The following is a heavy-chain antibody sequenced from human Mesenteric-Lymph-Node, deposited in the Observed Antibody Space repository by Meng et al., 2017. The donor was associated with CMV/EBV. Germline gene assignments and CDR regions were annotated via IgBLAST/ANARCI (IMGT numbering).Heavy chain of an antibody. CDR2: IYSGGRT. Sequence: GESLKISCAASGFTVSGNYMSWVRQAPGKGLQWVSVIYSGGRTYYADSVKGRFTISRDNAKNSVYLQMNSLRAEDTAVYYCARDSPSTSCYDYWGQGTLVTVSS. CDR3: ARDSPSTSCYDY. CDR1: GFTVSGNY. J-gene: IGHJ4*02. D-gene: IGHD2-2*01. V-gene: IGHV3-66*01.